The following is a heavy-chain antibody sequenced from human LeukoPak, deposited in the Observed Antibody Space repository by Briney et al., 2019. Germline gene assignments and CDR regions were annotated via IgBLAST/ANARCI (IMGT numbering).Heavy chain of an antibody. J-gene: IGHJ4*02. Sequence: SETLPLTCTVSGGSISSYYWSWIRQPPGKGLEWIGYIYYSGSTNYNPSLKSRVTISVDTSKNQISLKLSSVTAADTAVYYCARSMVRGVIVFDYWGQGTLVTVSS. V-gene: IGHV4-59*01. CDR2: IYYSGST. CDR1: GGSISSYY. CDR3: ARSMVRGVIVFDY. D-gene: IGHD3-10*01.